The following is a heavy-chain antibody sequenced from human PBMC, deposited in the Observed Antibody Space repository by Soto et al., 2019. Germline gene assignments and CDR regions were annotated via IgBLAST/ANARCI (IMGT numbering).Heavy chain of an antibody. J-gene: IGHJ3*02. CDR1: GGSIRSGGYY. Sequence: SETLSFTCTVSGGSIRSGGYYWSWIRQHPGKGLEWIGYMYYSGDTDYNPSLKSRVSISVDKSKNQLSLKLSSVTAADTAVYYCAKSRPYAYDCSGHGAFDIWGQGTMVTVSS. V-gene: IGHV4-31*03. CDR3: AKSRPYAYDCSGHGAFDI. D-gene: IGHD3-22*01. CDR2: MYYSGDT.